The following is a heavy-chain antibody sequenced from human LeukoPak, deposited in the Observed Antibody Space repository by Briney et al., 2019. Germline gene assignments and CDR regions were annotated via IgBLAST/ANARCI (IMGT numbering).Heavy chain of an antibody. CDR1: GFTFSRYG. V-gene: IGHV3-33*06. CDR2: IWNDGSNK. CDR3: AKGTAVADIYFDY. Sequence: GGSLRLSCAPSGFTFSRYGMHWVRQAPGMGLEWVAVIWNDGSNKYYADSVRGRFSISRDNSKNMLYLQMNSLRAEDTAVYYCAKGTAVADIYFDYWGQGTLVTVSS. D-gene: IGHD6-19*01. J-gene: IGHJ4*02.